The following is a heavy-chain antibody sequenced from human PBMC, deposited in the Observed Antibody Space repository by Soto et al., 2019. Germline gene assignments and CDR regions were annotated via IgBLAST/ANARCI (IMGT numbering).Heavy chain of an antibody. CDR3: ARGPRHQLVHALDI. V-gene: IGHV4-34*01. Sequence: QVQLQQWGAGLLKPSETLSLTCAVYGGSFSDYYWSWIRQPPGKGLEWIGEINHSGSTNYNPSLKSRVTISVDTSRNQFSLKLNSVSAADKAVYYCARGPRHQLVHALDIWGQGTMVTVSS. CDR2: INHSGST. J-gene: IGHJ3*02. CDR1: GGSFSDYY. D-gene: IGHD3-10*01.